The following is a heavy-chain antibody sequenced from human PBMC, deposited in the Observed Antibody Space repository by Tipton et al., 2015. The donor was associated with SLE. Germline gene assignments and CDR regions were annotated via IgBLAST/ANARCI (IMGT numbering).Heavy chain of an antibody. V-gene: IGHV4-39*07. D-gene: IGHD2-15*01. J-gene: IGHJ3*02. Sequence: TLSLTCTVSGGSISSSCYYWGWIRQPPGKGLEWIGSIYYSGTTYYNPSLKSRVSISLDTSKNQFSLRLNSVTAADTAVYYCARAPGRRSDIWGQGTMVTVSS. CDR1: GGSISSSCYY. CDR2: IYYSGTT. CDR3: ARAPGRRSDI.